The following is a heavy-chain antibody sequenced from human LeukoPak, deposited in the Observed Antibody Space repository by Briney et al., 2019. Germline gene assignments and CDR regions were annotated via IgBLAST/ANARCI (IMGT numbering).Heavy chain of an antibody. D-gene: IGHD5-12*01. CDR1: GASISSYY. V-gene: IGHV4-59*01. CDR2: IHDSGRT. J-gene: IGHJ4*02. Sequence: PSETLSLTCTVSGASISSYYWSWIRQSPEKGLEWIAYIHDSGRTNYNPSLKSRVTISVDTSKNQFSLKLSSVTAADTAVYYCARDGYSGNDGLWGQGSLVTVSS. CDR3: ARDGYSGNDGL.